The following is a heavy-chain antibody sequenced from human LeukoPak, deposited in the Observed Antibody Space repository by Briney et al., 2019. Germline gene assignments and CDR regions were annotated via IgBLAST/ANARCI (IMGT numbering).Heavy chain of an antibody. V-gene: IGHV4-34*01. CDR3: AREELPPSNWFDP. CDR1: GGSISSYY. CDR2: INHSGST. J-gene: IGHJ5*02. D-gene: IGHD1-26*01. Sequence: KPSETLSLTCTVSGGSISSYYWSWIRQPPGKGLEWIGEINHSGSTNYNPSLKSRVTISVDTSKNQFSLKLSSVTAADTAVYYCAREELPPSNWFDPWGQGALVTVSS.